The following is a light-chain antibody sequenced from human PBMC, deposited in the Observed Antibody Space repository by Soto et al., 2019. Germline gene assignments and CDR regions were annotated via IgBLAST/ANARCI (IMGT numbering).Light chain of an antibody. CDR1: QSISSW. CDR2: DAS. Sequence: DIQMTQSPSTLSASVGDRVTITCRPSQSISSWLAWYQQKPGKAPKLLIYDASSLESGVPSRFSGSGSGTEFTLTISSLQPDDFATYYCQQYNSYSPSTFGQGTKVEIK. J-gene: IGKJ1*01. CDR3: QQYNSYSPST. V-gene: IGKV1-5*01.